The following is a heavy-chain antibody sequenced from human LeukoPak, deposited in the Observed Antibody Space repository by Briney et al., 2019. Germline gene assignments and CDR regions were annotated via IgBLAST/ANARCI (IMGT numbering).Heavy chain of an antibody. Sequence: GGSLRLSCTAPGFAFDEHGMSWVRQVPGKGLEWVSGINWSGGSTGYADPLRGRFTISRDNAKNSLYLQMDSLRAEDTALYYCARAPITSPFYLDYWGQGTLVTVSS. CDR3: ARAPITSPFYLDY. CDR2: INWSGGST. V-gene: IGHV3-20*04. J-gene: IGHJ4*02. CDR1: GFAFDEHG. D-gene: IGHD2-2*01.